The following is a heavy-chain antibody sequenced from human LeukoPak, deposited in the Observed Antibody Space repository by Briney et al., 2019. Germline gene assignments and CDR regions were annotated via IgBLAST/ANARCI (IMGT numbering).Heavy chain of an antibody. V-gene: IGHV5-51*01. Sequence: GESLGISCKVSGYSFTSYWISWVRQMPGKGLEWMGIVFPADSDTRYSPSFQGQVTFSADKSISTAYLQWSSLKASDSAIYYCARHGGAFDYWGQGTLVTVSS. CDR3: ARHGGAFDY. D-gene: IGHD4-17*01. CDR2: VFPADSDT. CDR1: GYSFTSYW. J-gene: IGHJ4*02.